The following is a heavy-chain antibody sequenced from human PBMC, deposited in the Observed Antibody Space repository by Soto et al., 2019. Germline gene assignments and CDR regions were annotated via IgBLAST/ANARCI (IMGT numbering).Heavy chain of an antibody. CDR2: ISGSGDRT. D-gene: IGHD3-22*01. V-gene: IGHV3-23*01. CDR1: GITISNYP. J-gene: IGHJ4*02. CDR3: VKDDGGYPSTAPH. Sequence: VQLLESGGGLVQAGGSLRLSCAASGITISNYPMSWVRQAPGKGLDWVSGISGSGDRTYYADSAKGRFTISTDISKSSLSLQLDSLGVEGTAVYFCVKDDGGYPSTAPHWGQGTLVTLSS.